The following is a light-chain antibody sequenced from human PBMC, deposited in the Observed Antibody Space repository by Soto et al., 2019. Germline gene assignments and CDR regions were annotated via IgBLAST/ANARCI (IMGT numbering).Light chain of an antibody. V-gene: IGKV1-5*03. CDR2: KAS. Sequence: DIQMTQSPSTLSASIGDRVTITCRASQSISSWLAWYQQKPGKAPKVLIYKASSLESGVPSRFSGSGSGTEFTLTISSLQPDDFATYYCQRYDSYPLTLGGGTKVEIK. J-gene: IGKJ4*01. CDR3: QRYDSYPLT. CDR1: QSISSW.